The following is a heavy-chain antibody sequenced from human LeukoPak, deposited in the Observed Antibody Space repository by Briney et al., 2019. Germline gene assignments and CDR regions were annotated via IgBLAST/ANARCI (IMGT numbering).Heavy chain of an antibody. V-gene: IGHV4-59*12. J-gene: IGHJ5*02. D-gene: IGHD3-9*01. CDR2: ITYSGYS. CDR3: ASLSGGYFDSDL. CDR1: GDSMRSYY. Sequence: SETLSLTGNVSGDSMRSYYWSWIRQPPGKGLEWIGYITYSGYSNSNPSFHTRLTLSMDASKNPFSLELKSVTAADTAIYFCASLSGGYFDSDLWGQGTLVTVSS.